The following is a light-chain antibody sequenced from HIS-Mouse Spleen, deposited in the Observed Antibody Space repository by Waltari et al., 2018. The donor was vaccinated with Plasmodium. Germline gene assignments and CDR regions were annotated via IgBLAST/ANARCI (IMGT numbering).Light chain of an antibody. CDR1: ALPKQY. CDR3: QSADSSGTYRV. J-gene: IGLJ2*01. Sequence: SYELTQPPSASVSPGQTARITCPGDALPKQYAYWYQQKPGQAPVLVIYKDSERPSGMPERVSGSSSGTTVTLTISGGQAEDEADYYCQSADSSGTYRVFGGGTKLTVL. V-gene: IGLV3-25*03. CDR2: KDS.